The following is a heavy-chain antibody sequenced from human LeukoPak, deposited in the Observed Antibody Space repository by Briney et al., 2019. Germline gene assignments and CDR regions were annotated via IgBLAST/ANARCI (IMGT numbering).Heavy chain of an antibody. CDR1: GYNFNTYW. CDR2: IHPVDSDI. CDR3: ASRPFITTVVPWDFY. J-gene: IGHJ4*02. D-gene: IGHD4-23*01. Sequence: GESLKISCKGSGYNFNTYWVAWVRQMPGKGLEWMGIIHPVDSDIRYSPSFQGQVTISADRSINTAYLQWSSLKASDTAMYYWASRPFITTVVPWDFYWGQGTQVTVSS. V-gene: IGHV5-51*01.